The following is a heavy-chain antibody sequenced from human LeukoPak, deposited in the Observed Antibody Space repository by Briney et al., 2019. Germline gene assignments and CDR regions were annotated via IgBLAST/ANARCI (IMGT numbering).Heavy chain of an antibody. J-gene: IGHJ4*02. CDR1: GFTFSSYA. V-gene: IGHV3-23*01. D-gene: IGHD2-21*02. CDR2: ISGSGGGT. Sequence: GGSLRLSCAASGFTFSSYAMSWVRQAPGKGLEWVSVISGSGGGTYYAESVKGRFTISRDNSKNTLYVQMNSLRAEDTAVYYCAKNSGAVVTSFDYWGQGTLVTVSS. CDR3: AKNSGAVVTSFDY.